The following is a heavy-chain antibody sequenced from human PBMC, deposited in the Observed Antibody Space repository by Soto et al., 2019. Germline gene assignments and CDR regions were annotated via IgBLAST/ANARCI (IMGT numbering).Heavy chain of an antibody. CDR2: IYRTGST. CDR1: GGAVTSNNW. D-gene: IGHD1-7*01. CDR3: ASRDPGTSVDY. J-gene: IGHJ4*02. Sequence: SSETLSLTCAVSGGAVTSNNWWTWVRQPPGQGLEWIGEIYRTGSTNYNPSLKSRVTISLDKSENQFSLKVTSLTAADTAVYYCASRDPGTSVDYWGQGTLVT. V-gene: IGHV4-4*02.